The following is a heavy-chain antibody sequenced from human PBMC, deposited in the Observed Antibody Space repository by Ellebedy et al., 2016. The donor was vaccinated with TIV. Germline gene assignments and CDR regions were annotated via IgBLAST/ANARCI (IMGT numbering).Heavy chain of an antibody. CDR2: INPEGSAE. J-gene: IGHJ4*02. CDR1: GFIISGDW. V-gene: IGHV3-7*03. CDR3: VTWGQTYGR. Sequence: PGRSLRLSCEASGFIISGDWLSWVGQAPGRGLEGVAHINPEGSAEYYMDSVKGRFTISKDNAKRSLFMQMNSQRVDDTAVYYCVTWGQTYGRWGQGSLVTISS. D-gene: IGHD2-8*01.